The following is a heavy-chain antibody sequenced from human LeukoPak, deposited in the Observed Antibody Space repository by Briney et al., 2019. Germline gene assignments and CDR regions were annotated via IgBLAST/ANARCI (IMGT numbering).Heavy chain of an antibody. CDR1: GYTFTSYG. J-gene: IGHJ4*02. CDR3: ARGGDIVVVTAIVPFDY. V-gene: IGHV1-18*04. Sequence: ASVKVSCKASGYTFTSYGISWVRQAPGQGLEWMGWISAYNGNTNYAQKLQGRVTMTTDTSTSTVYMELRSLRSDDTAVYYCARGGDIVVVTAIVPFDYWGQGTLVTVSS. CDR2: ISAYNGNT. D-gene: IGHD2-21*02.